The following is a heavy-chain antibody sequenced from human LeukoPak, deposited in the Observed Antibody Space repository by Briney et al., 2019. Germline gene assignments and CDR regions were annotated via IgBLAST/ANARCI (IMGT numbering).Heavy chain of an antibody. J-gene: IGHJ3*02. D-gene: IGHD3-10*01. Sequence: SETLSLTCTVSGGSISSYYWSWIRQPAGKGLEWIGRIYTSGSTNYNPSLKSRVTMSVDTSKNQFSLKLSSVTAADTAVYYCARDHPYYYGSGSSAFDIWGQGTMVTVSS. V-gene: IGHV4-4*07. CDR3: ARDHPYYYGSGSSAFDI. CDR2: IYTSGST. CDR1: GGSISSYY.